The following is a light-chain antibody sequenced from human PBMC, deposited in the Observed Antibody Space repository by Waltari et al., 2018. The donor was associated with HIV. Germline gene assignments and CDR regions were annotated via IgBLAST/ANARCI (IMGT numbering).Light chain of an antibody. CDR2: KVS. CDR1: QSLVYSDGNTY. J-gene: IGKJ2*01. V-gene: IGKV2-30*01. Sequence: DVVMPQSPLSLPVTLGQPASISCRSSQSLVYSDGNTYLNWFQQRPGQSPRRLSYKVSNRDSGVPDRFSGSGSGTDCTLKISRVEAEDVGVYYCMQGTHWPPMYTFGQGTKLEIK. CDR3: MQGTHWPPMYT.